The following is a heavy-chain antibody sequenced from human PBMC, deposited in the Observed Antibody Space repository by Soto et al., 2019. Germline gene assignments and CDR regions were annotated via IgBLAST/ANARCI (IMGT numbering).Heavy chain of an antibody. CDR3: ARVQWLVRHYYYYMDV. Sequence: SETLSLTCAVYGGSFSGYYWSWIRQPPGKGLEWIGEINHSGSTNYNPSLKSRVTISVDTSKNQFSLKLSSVTAADTAVYYCARVQWLVRHYYYYMDVWGKGTTVTVSS. D-gene: IGHD6-19*01. V-gene: IGHV4-34*01. CDR2: INHSGST. CDR1: GGSFSGYY. J-gene: IGHJ6*03.